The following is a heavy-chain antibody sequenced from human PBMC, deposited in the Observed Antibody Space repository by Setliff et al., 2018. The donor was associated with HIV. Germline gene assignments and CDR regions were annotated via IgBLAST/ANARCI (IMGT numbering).Heavy chain of an antibody. J-gene: IGHJ3*02. V-gene: IGHV4-30-4*08. CDR3: ARDQKVYYYDSSDAFDI. D-gene: IGHD3-22*01. CDR1: GGSISSGDYY. Sequence: SETLSLTCTVSGGSISSGDYYWSWIRQPPGKGLEWIGYIYYSGSTYYNPSLKSRVTISVDASKNQFSLKLSSVTAADTAVYYCARDQKVYYYDSSDAFDIWGQGTMVTVSS. CDR2: IYYSGST.